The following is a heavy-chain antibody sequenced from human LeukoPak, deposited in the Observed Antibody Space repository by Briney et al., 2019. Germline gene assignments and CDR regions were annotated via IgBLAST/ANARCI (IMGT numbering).Heavy chain of an antibody. D-gene: IGHD3-22*01. J-gene: IGHJ4*02. CDR2: ISWNSGSI. V-gene: IGHV3-9*01. CDR3: ARDQDYYDSSGYYCDY. Sequence: GGSLRLSCAASGFTFDDYAMHWVRQAPGKGLEWVSGISWNSGSIGYADSVKGRFTISRDNAKNSLYLQMNSLRAEDTAVYYCARDQDYYDSSGYYCDYWGQGTLVTVSS. CDR1: GFTFDDYA.